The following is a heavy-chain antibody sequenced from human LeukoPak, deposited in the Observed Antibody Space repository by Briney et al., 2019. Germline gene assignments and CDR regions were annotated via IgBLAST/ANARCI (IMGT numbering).Heavy chain of an antibody. V-gene: IGHV4-39*01. CDR2: IYYSGST. D-gene: IGHD3-9*01. J-gene: IGHJ4*02. Sequence: KASETLSLTCTVSGGSIGSSSYYWGWIRQPPGKGLEWVGSIYYSGSTYYNPSLKSRVTISVDTSKNQFSLKLSSVTAADTAVYYCAGRSGYFDWLPSDYWGQGTLVTVSS. CDR1: GGSIGSSSYY. CDR3: AGRSGYFDWLPSDY.